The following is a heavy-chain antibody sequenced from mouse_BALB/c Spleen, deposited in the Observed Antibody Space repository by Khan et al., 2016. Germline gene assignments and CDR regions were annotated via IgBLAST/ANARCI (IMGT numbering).Heavy chain of an antibody. CDR3: ARGNYGHPFDY. CDR2: AFPGDNSK. CDR1: GYTFTNYW. Sequence: QVQLQQSGAELVRPGTSVKMSCKAVGYTFTNYWIGWIIQRPGHGLDWIVDAFPGDNSKNSNEKFKGKATLTADTSSSTLDMQLSSLTSDDSAIYYCARGNYGHPFDYRGQGTTRTVSS. D-gene: IGHD1-1*02. J-gene: IGHJ2*01. V-gene: IGHV1-63*02.